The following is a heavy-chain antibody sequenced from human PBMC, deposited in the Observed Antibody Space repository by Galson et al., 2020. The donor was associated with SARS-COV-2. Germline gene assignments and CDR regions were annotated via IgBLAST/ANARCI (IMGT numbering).Heavy chain of an antibody. CDR1: GFTFSDSA. J-gene: IGHJ4*02. V-gene: IGHV3-73*01. CDR2: IRGKTNTYAT. CDR3: TTLTDY. Sequence: GGSLRLSCAVSGFTFSDSAIHWVRQASGKELEWFGRIRGKTNTYATAYAASVKGRFTISRDDSKNTAYLQMNSLKTEDKAVYYCTTLTDYWGQGTLVTVSS.